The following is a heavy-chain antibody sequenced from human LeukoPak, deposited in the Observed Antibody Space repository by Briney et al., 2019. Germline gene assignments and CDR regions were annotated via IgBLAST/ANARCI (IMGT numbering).Heavy chain of an antibody. D-gene: IGHD6-13*01. V-gene: IGHV3-21*01. CDR2: ISSSSSYI. Sequence: GGSLRLSRAASGFTFSTYSMNWVRQAPGKGLEWVSSISSSSSYIYYADSVKGRFTISRDNAKNSLYLQMNSLRAEDTAVYYCAREVYSSSWSYYFDYWGQGTLVTVSS. CDR3: AREVYSSSWSYYFDY. J-gene: IGHJ4*02. CDR1: GFTFSTYS.